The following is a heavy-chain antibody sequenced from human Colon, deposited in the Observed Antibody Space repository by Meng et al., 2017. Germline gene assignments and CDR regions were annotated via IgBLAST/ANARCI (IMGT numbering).Heavy chain of an antibody. CDR2: ISDSGSP. J-gene: IGHJ4*02. Sequence: SETLSLTCSVSGASISSDYWTWIRQPPGKGLEFIAYISDSGSPNHNPSLKSRVTLSLDTSKNQFSLNLASVTAADTAVYYCARVASVTRYIDYWGQGTRVTVSS. CDR3: ARVASVTRYIDY. V-gene: IGHV4-59*01. D-gene: IGHD4-17*01. CDR1: GASISSDY.